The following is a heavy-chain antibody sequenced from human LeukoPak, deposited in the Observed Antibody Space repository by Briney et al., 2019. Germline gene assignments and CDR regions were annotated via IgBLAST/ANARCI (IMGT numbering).Heavy chain of an antibody. J-gene: IGHJ4*02. Sequence: GGSLRLSCAASGFTFSTYWMAWVRQAPGKGLEWVADIKEDGSKKYYVDSVKGRFTISRDNAENSLYLQMHSLRAEDTAVYYCASVMEVGIWLFDYWGQGTLVTVSS. CDR2: IKEDGSKK. CDR1: GFTFSTYW. V-gene: IGHV3-7*02. D-gene: IGHD3-9*01. CDR3: ASVMEVGIWLFDY.